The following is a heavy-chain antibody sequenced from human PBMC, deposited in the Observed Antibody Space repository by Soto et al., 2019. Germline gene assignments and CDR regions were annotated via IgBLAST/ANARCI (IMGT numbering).Heavy chain of an antibody. V-gene: IGHV3-33*01. CDR1: GFTFSSYG. CDR2: IWYDGSNK. Sequence: QVQLVESGGGVVQPGRSLRLSCAASGFTFSSYGMHWVRQAPGKGLEWVAVIWYDGSNKYYADSVKGRFTISRDNSKNTLYLQMNSLRAEDTAVYYCAREGARARYFDLWGRGTLVTVSS. CDR3: AREGARARYFDL. J-gene: IGHJ2*01.